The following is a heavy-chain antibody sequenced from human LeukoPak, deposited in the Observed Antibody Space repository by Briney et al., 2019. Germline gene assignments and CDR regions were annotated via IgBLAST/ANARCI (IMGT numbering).Heavy chain of an antibody. CDR3: ARDLGGVAGSLRG. V-gene: IGHV3-48*01. Sequence: PGGSLRLSCAASGFTFSTYRMNWVRQAPGKGREWGSYFSSSSSTIYSADSVKGRFTISRDNANNSLYLQMNSLRAEDTAVYYCARDLGGVAGSLRGWGQGTLVTVSS. J-gene: IGHJ4*01. D-gene: IGHD6-19*01. CDR2: FSSSSSTI. CDR1: GFTFSTYR.